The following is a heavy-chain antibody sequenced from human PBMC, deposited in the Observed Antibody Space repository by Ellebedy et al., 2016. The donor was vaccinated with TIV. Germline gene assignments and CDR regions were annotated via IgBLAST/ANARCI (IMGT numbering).Heavy chain of an antibody. V-gene: IGHV1-69*04. D-gene: IGHD5-18*01. CDR1: GGTFSSYA. J-gene: IGHJ4*02. Sequence: ASVKVSCKASGGTFSSYAISWVRQAPGQGLEWMGRIIPILGIANYAQKFQGRVTITADKSTSTAYMELSSLRSEDTAVYYCARDRSGYSYGLLDYWGQGTLVTVSS. CDR2: IIPILGIA. CDR3: ARDRSGYSYGLLDY.